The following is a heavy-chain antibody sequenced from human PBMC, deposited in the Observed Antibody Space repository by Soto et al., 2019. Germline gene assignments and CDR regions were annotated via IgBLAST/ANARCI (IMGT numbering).Heavy chain of an antibody. CDR1: GFTFSSYA. V-gene: IGHV3-30-3*01. J-gene: IGHJ6*02. CDR3: ARAKYYGSGTMDV. D-gene: IGHD3-10*01. CDR2: ISYDGSNK. Sequence: QVQLVESGGGVVQPGRSLRLSCAASGFTFSSYAMHWVRQAPGKGLEWVAVISYDGSNKYYADSVKGRFTISRDNSKNTLYLKMNSLRAEDTAVYYCARAKYYGSGTMDVWGQGTTVTVSS.